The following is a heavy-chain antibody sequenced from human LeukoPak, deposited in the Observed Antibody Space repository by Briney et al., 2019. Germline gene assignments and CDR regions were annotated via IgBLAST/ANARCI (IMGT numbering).Heavy chain of an antibody. V-gene: IGHV3-23*01. D-gene: IGHD3-22*01. Sequence: GGSLRLSCPVSGFTFSSYAMSWVRQAPGRGLEWVSVISTSGESAYYADSVKGRFTISRDNSKNTLYLQMNSLRAEDTVVYYCAKDRGSGYHYFDYWGQGTLVTVSS. J-gene: IGHJ4*02. CDR3: AKDRGSGYHYFDY. CDR1: GFTFSSYA. CDR2: ISTSGESA.